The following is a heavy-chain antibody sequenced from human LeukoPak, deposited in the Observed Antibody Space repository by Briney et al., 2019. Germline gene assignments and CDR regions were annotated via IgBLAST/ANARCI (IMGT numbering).Heavy chain of an antibody. V-gene: IGHV5-51*01. J-gene: IGHJ4*02. Sequence: GESLKISCKGSGYSFTSYWIGWVRQMPGKGLEWMGIIYPGDSDTRYSPSFQGQVTISADKSISTAYLQWSSLKASDTAMYYCARPVTKRYSSSWYMDYWGQGTLVTVSS. D-gene: IGHD6-13*01. CDR1: GYSFTSYW. CDR2: IYPGDSDT. CDR3: ARPVTKRYSSSWYMDY.